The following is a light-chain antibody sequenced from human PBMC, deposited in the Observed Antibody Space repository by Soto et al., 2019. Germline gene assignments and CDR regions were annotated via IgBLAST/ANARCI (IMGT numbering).Light chain of an antibody. CDR3: QQQGT. CDR2: AAS. Sequence: EIVLTQSPGTLSLSPGDRATLSCRASRSLSSSYVVWYQQKPGQAPRLLIYAASRRATGIPDRFSGSGSATEYTLTISRLEPEYFAVYYCQQQGTFGQGTKLEIK. CDR1: RSLSSSY. V-gene: IGKV3-20*01. J-gene: IGKJ2*01.